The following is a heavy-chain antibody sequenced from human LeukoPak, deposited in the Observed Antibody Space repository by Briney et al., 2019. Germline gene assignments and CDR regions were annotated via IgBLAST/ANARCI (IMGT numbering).Heavy chain of an antibody. CDR1: GFTFSSYA. CDR2: ISYDGSNK. V-gene: IGHV3-30-3*01. Sequence: GGSLRLSCAPSGFTFSSYAMHWVRQAPGKGLEWVAVISYDGSNKYYADSVKGRFTISRDNSKSTLYVQMNSLRAEDTAVYYCARDKYSSSSYYFDYWGQGTLVTVSS. CDR3: ARDKYSSSSYYFDY. J-gene: IGHJ4*02. D-gene: IGHD6-6*01.